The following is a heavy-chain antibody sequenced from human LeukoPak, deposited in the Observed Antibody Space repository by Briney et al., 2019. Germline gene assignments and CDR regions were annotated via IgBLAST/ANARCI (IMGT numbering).Heavy chain of an antibody. J-gene: IGHJ4*02. CDR2: FDPEDGET. V-gene: IGHV1-24*01. CDR3: ATDTSMITFGGVNIFDY. CDR1: GYTLTELS. Sequence: VASVKVSCKVSGYTLTELSMHWVRQAPGKGLEWMGGFDPEDGETIYAQKFQGRVTTTEDTSTDTAYMELRSLRSEDTAVYYCATDTSMITFGGVNIFDYWGQGTLVTVSS. D-gene: IGHD3-16*01.